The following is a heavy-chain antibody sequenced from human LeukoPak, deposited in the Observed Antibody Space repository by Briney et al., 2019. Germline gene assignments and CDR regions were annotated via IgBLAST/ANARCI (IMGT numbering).Heavy chain of an antibody. CDR1: GFTVSTNY. J-gene: IGHJ4*02. V-gene: IGHV3-9*03. CDR2: ISWNSGFI. CDR3: AKDQSLRSSGYYPYYFDY. D-gene: IGHD3-22*01. Sequence: GGSLRLSCAASGFTVSTNYMTWVRQAPGKGLEWVSGISWNSGFIGYADSVKGRFTISRDNAKNSLYLQMNSLRAEDMALYYCAKDQSLRSSGYYPYYFDYWGQGTLVTVSS.